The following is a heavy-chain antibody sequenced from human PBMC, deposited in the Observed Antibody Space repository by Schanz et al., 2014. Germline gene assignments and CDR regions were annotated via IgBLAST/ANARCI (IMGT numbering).Heavy chain of an antibody. CDR1: GFIFDDYG. Sequence: EVLLLESGGRVERPGGSLRLSCAASGFIFDDYGMSWVRQVPGKGLEWVSGINWNGGDTSYADSVKGRFIISRDNAKNALYLQMNSLRAEDTALYYCAKDGIMVQGVIWERYFDSWGQGTLVTVSS. J-gene: IGHJ4*02. CDR2: INWNGGDT. CDR3: AKDGIMVQGVIWERYFDS. V-gene: IGHV3-20*04. D-gene: IGHD3-10*01.